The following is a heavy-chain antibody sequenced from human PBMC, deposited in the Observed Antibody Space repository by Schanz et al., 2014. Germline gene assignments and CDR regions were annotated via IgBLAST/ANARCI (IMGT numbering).Heavy chain of an antibody. CDR2: ISWNSYSL. Sequence: EVQLVESGGGLVQPGRSLRLSCAASGFIFEDYAMYWVRQAPGKGLEWVLGISWNSYSLLYADSVQGRFTISRDNAKNSLYLQMNSLRHDDTAFYYCARAPGANASPYYFDYWGQGSLVTVSS. V-gene: IGHV3-9*01. CDR3: ARAPGANASPYYFDY. J-gene: IGHJ4*02. CDR1: GFIFEDYA. D-gene: IGHD2-8*01.